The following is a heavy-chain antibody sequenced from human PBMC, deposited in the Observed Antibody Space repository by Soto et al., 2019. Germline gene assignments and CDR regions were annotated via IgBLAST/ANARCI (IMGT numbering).Heavy chain of an antibody. CDR3: AGLFPYVSSGYHLHY. CDR1: GGSISSGSSS. D-gene: IGHD3-22*01. Sequence: ETLSLTCTVFGGSISSGSSSWGWIRQPPGQGLERTGSIYYLGNTYYNPSLGGRVSISVDTSKNQFSLKLKSVTAADTAFFYCAGLFPYVSSGYHLHYLGQGTLVTVSS. CDR2: IYYLGNT. V-gene: IGHV4-39*01. J-gene: IGHJ4*02.